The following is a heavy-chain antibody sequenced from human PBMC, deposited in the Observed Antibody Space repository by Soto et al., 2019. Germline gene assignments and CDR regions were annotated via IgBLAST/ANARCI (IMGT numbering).Heavy chain of an antibody. CDR2: IVPLSGTP. V-gene: IGHV1-69*06. Sequence: QVRLVQSGAEVKKPGSSVKLSCKVSGGNSNSYSIAWVRQAPGQGLQWLGTIVPLSGTPNHAQQFQARVPITADTSTNTAYLELSRLRSEDTAIYYCARDWRQMSRGGFFDYWGQGSLVTISS. CDR3: ARDWRQMSRGGFFDY. CDR1: GGNSNSYS. J-gene: IGHJ4*02. D-gene: IGHD3-16*01.